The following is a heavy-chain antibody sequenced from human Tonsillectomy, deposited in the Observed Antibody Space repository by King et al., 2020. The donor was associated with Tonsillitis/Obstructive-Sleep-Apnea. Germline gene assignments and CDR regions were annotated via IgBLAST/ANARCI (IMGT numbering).Heavy chain of an antibody. CDR1: GFTFSSYG. CDR2: ISYDGSNK. V-gene: IGHV3-30*18. D-gene: IGHD1-20*01. Sequence: QVQLVESGGGVVQPGRSLRLSCAASGFTFSSYGMHWVRQAPGKGLEWVAVISYDGSNKYYAASVKGRFTISRDNSKNTLYLQMNSLRAEDTAVYYCAKGITAQGDYWGQGTLVTVSS. J-gene: IGHJ4*02. CDR3: AKGITAQGDY.